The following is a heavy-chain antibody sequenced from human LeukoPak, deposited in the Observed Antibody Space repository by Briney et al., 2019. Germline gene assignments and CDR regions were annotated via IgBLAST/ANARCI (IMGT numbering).Heavy chain of an antibody. D-gene: IGHD2-2*03. CDR2: ISAYNGNT. CDR1: GYTFTSYG. V-gene: IGHV1-18*04. CDR3: ARLGYCSSTSCPRKYYYYGMDV. Sequence: GASVKVSCKASGYTFTSYGISWVRQAPGQGLEWMGWISAYNGNTNYAQKLQGRVTMTTDTSTSTAYMELRSLRSDDTAVYNCARLGYCSSTSCPRKYYYYGMDVWGKGTTVTVSS. J-gene: IGHJ6*04.